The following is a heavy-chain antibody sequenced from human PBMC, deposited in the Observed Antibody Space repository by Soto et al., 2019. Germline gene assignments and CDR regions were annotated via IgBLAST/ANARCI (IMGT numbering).Heavy chain of an antibody. V-gene: IGHV1-69*01. D-gene: IGHD6-19*01. CDR2: IIPIFGTA. Sequence: QVQLVQSGAEVKKPGSSVKVSCKASGGTFSSYAISWVRQAPGQGLEWMGGIIPIFGTANYAQKFQGRVTITADESTSTAYMELSSLRSEDTAVYYCASAPPPGHSSGEQTNWFDPWGQGTLVTVSS. J-gene: IGHJ5*02. CDR3: ASAPPPGHSSGEQTNWFDP. CDR1: GGTFSSYA.